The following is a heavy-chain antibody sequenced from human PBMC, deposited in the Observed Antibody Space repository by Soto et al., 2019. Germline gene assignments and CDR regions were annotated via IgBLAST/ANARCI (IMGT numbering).Heavy chain of an antibody. Sequence: PGGSLRLSCAASGFTFSSYSMNWVRQAPGKGLEWVSSISSSSSYIYYADSVKGRFTISRDNAKNSLYLQMNSLRAEDTAVYYCARALRPAAFIVLVPAAIVSYSGYWGQGTLVTVSS. V-gene: IGHV3-21*01. D-gene: IGHD2-2*02. J-gene: IGHJ4*02. CDR1: GFTFSSYS. CDR2: ISSSSSYI. CDR3: ARALRPAAFIVLVPAAIVSYSGY.